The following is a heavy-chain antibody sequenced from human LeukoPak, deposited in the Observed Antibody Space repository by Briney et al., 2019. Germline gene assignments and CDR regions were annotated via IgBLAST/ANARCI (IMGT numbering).Heavy chain of an antibody. D-gene: IGHD2/OR15-2a*01. CDR2: ISAGGDGT. Sequence: GGSLRLSCAASTFSFSRYPMGWVRQAPGKGLEWVSGISAGGDGTYHADPVKGRFTISGDNSKNTLFLQMNNLRAEDTAKYYCAKSLLTTAAGTGRAFDIWGQGTMVTVSS. CDR3: AKSLLTTAAGTGRAFDI. J-gene: IGHJ3*02. V-gene: IGHV3-23*01. CDR1: TFSFSRYP.